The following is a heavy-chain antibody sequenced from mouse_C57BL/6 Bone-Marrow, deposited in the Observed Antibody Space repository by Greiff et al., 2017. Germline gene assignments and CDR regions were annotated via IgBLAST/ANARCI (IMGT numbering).Heavy chain of an antibody. CDR2: IYPGDGDT. D-gene: IGHD4-1*01. CDR1: GYAFSSSW. J-gene: IGHJ3*01. CDR3: ARSKLTGTWAY. Sequence: QVQLKQSGPELVKPGASVKISCKASGYAFSSSWMNWVKQRPGKGLEWIGRIYPGDGDTNYNGKFKGKATLTADKSSSTAYMQLSSLTSEDSAVYFCARSKLTGTWAYWGQGTLVTVSA. V-gene: IGHV1-82*01.